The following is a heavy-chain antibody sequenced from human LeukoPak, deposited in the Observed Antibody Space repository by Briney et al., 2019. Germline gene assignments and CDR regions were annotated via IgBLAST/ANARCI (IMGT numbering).Heavy chain of an antibody. CDR2: ISWDGGIT. V-gene: IGHV3-43*01. D-gene: IGHD5-12*01. Sequence: PGGSLRLSCAASGFTFRSYSMNWVRQAPGKGLEWVSLISWDGGITYYADSVRGRFTISRDNSKNSLSLEMNSLRTEDTALYYCAKDSNTGGYSFGSWGQGTLVTVTS. CDR3: AKDSNTGGYSFGS. J-gene: IGHJ4*02. CDR1: GFTFRSYS.